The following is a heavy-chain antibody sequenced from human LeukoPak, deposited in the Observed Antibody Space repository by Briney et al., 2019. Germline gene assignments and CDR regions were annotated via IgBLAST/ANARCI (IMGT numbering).Heavy chain of an antibody. CDR3: ARGGAARLHFQN. J-gene: IGHJ1*01. D-gene: IGHD6-6*01. Sequence: SETLSLTCTVSGDSISSSNYFWGWIRQPPGKGLEWIGEISYSGSTNYNPSLQSRVTISVDTSKNQFSLNLNSVTAADTAVYYCARGGAARLHFQNWGQGTLVTVSS. V-gene: IGHV4-39*07. CDR1: GDSISSSNYF. CDR2: ISYSGST.